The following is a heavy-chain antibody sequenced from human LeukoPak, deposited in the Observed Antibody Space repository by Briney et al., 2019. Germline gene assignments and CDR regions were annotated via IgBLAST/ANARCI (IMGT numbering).Heavy chain of an antibody. CDR2: ISAYNGNT. J-gene: IGHJ4*02. Sequence: ASVKVSCKASGYTFTSYGISWLRQPPGQGLRGMGWISAYNGNTNYAQKLQGRVTMTTDTSTSTAYMELRSLRSDDTAVYYCASLYGSGSYLNYWGQGTLVTVSS. CDR3: ASLYGSGSYLNY. V-gene: IGHV1-18*01. D-gene: IGHD3-10*01. CDR1: GYTFTSYG.